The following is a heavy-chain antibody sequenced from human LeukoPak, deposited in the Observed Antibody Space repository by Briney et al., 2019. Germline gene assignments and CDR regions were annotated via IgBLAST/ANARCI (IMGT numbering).Heavy chain of an antibody. Sequence: GGSLRLSCVASGFTVSSNYMSWVRQAPGKGLEWVSVIYSGGSTYYADSVKGRFTISRHNSKNTLYLQMNSLRAEDTAVYYCARGAGGDFDYWGQGTLVTVSS. V-gene: IGHV3-53*04. J-gene: IGHJ4*02. CDR2: IYSGGST. D-gene: IGHD3-10*01. CDR1: GFTVSSNY. CDR3: ARGAGGDFDY.